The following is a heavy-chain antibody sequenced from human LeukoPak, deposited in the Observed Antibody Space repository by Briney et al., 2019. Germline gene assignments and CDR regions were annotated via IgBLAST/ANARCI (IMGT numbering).Heavy chain of an antibody. D-gene: IGHD5-18*01. J-gene: IGHJ4*02. CDR1: GDSISSYY. Sequence: PSETLSLTCTVSGDSISSYYCSWIRQPPGKGLEWIGYIYYSGSTSYNPSLKSRVTISLDTSNNQFSLKLRSVTAADTAVYYCARDPRYSYGPYYFDYWGQGTLVTVSS. CDR3: ARDPRYSYGPYYFDY. V-gene: IGHV4-59*01. CDR2: IYYSGST.